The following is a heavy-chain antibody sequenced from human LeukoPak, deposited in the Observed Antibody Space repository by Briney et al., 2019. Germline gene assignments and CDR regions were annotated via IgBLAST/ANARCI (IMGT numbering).Heavy chain of an antibody. J-gene: IGHJ3*01. Sequence: VASVKVSCKASGYTFTSYYIHWVRQAPGEGLEWMGIINPSGGSTSYAQKFQGRVTMTRDMSTTTVYMELSSLRSEDTAVYYCAREGRTGTTSDAFDLWGQGTMVTVSS. V-gene: IGHV1-46*01. CDR3: AREGRTGTTSDAFDL. CDR1: GYTFTSYY. CDR2: INPSGGST. D-gene: IGHD1-1*01.